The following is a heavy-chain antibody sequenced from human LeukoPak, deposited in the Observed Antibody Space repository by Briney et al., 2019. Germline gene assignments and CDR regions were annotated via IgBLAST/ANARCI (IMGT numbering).Heavy chain of an antibody. CDR2: SYDSGST. V-gene: IGHV4-59*12. J-gene: IGHJ3*01. CDR1: GGSISGYS. CDR3: ARGPLPLWFGELFRLGAFDF. D-gene: IGHD3-10*01. Sequence: PSETLSLTCTVSGGSISGYSYNWIRQPPGKGLEWIGYSYDSGSTNYNPSLKRRVTISVDTYKNQFSLKLSSVTAADTAVYYCARGPLPLWFGELFRLGAFDFWGQGTMVTVSS.